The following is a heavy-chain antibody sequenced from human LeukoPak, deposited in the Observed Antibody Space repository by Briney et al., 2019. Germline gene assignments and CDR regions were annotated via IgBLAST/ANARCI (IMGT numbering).Heavy chain of an antibody. CDR2: ISSSGSII. CDR1: GFTLRDYY. J-gene: IGHJ4*02. D-gene: IGHD2-21*02. CDR3: ARELVTAISYDFDY. V-gene: IGHV3-11*01. Sequence: PGGALRLSCAASGFTLRDYYMSWIRQAPGKGLERVSYISSSGSIIYYAESVKGRFAISKDNAKNSLYLQMNSLRTEDTAVYYYARELVTAISYDFDYWGQGTLVTVAS.